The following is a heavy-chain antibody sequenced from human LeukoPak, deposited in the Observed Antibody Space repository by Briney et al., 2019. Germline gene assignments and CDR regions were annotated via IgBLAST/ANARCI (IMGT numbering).Heavy chain of an antibody. V-gene: IGHV3-30*02. CDR1: GFTFSSYG. Sequence: QSGGSLRLSCAASGFTFSSYGMHWVRQAPGKGLEWVAFIRYDGSNKYYADSVKGRFTISRDNSKNTLYLQMNSLRAEGTAVYYCAKDPWAASKDYFDYWGQGTLVTVSS. CDR3: AKDPWAASKDYFDY. D-gene: IGHD6-13*01. CDR2: IRYDGSNK. J-gene: IGHJ4*02.